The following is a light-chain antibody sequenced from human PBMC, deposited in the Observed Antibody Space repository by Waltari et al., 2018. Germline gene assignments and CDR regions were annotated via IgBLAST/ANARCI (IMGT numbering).Light chain of an antibody. CDR3: AAWDDSLNIWV. Sequence: QSVLTQPPSASGTPGQRVTLSCSGGSSNIRTNSVNWYQQLPGTAPKLLIFPNVHRPSGVPDRFSGSKSGTSASLAISGLQSEDEADYYCAAWDDSLNIWVFGGGTKLTVL. V-gene: IGLV1-44*01. CDR2: PNV. J-gene: IGLJ3*02. CDR1: SSNIRTNS.